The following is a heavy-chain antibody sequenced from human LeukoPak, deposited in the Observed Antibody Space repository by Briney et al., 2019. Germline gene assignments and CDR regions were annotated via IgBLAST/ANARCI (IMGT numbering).Heavy chain of an antibody. V-gene: IGHV3-23*01. D-gene: IGHD6-13*01. J-gene: IGHJ5*02. CDR1: GFTFSNFV. Sequence: GGSLRLSCAASGFTFSNFVMSWVRQAPGKGLEWVSYIDGGGGSTNYADSVKGRFTISRDNSKNTLYLQMNSLRAEDTAIYYCAKENWYLYNNNWYKTWFDPWGQGTLVTVSS. CDR3: AKENWYLYNNNWYKTWFDP. CDR2: IDGGGGST.